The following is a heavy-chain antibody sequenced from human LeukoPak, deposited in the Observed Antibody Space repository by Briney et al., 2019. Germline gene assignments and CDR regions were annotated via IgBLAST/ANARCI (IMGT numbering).Heavy chain of an antibody. CDR3: AKRWSGSHFEGFDY. D-gene: IGHD1-26*01. V-gene: IGHV3-30*18. CDR2: ISYDGSNK. J-gene: IGHJ4*02. Sequence: GSLRLSCAASEFTFSRYGMHWVRQAPGKGLEWVAVISYDGSNKYYADSLKGRFTISRDNSKNTLYLQMNSLRVEDTAVYYCAKRWSGSHFEGFDYWGQGTLVTVPS. CDR1: EFTFSRYG.